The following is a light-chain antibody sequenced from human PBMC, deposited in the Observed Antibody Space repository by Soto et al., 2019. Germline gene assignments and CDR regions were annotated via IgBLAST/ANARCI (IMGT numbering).Light chain of an antibody. Sequence: EIVLTQSPGTLSLSPGERATLFCRASQSVSSDYLGWYQQKPGQAPRLLIYGVSSRATGIPDRFSGSGSETDFTLTISRLEPEDFAVYYCQQYGNSPVTFGHGTKLEI. J-gene: IGKJ2*01. CDR1: QSVSSDY. CDR3: QQYGNSPVT. V-gene: IGKV3-20*01. CDR2: GVS.